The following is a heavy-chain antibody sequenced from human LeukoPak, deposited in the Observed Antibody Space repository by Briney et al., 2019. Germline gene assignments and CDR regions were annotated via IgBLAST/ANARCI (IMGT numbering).Heavy chain of an antibody. CDR2: IRFDGRKI. D-gene: IGHD5-24*01. J-gene: IGHJ4*02. Sequence: GGSLRLSCAASGFTFSHYGMHWVRQAPGMGLEWVAVIRFDGRKIHYPDSVKGRFTISRDNSKNTLYLQMDNLRADDTAVYYCVRGSGGDGYGYWGDYWGQGTLVTVSP. V-gene: IGHV3-33*01. CDR1: GFTFSHYG. CDR3: VRGSGGDGYGYWGDY.